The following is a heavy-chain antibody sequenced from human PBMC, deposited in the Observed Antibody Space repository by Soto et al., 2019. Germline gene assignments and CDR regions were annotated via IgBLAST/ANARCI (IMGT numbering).Heavy chain of an antibody. Sequence: QVQLVQSGAEVKKPGASVKVSCKASGYTFISYGISWVRQAPGQGLEWTGWVSADSGNTNYVQKLQGRGTMTTDTSTGTAYMELRSLKSDDTPMYYCARRPPSSYGNYVTYYFDSWGQGTLVPVSS. J-gene: IGHJ4*02. V-gene: IGHV1-18*01. D-gene: IGHD3-16*01. CDR2: VSADSGNT. CDR1: GYTFISYG. CDR3: ARRPPSSYGNYVTYYFDS.